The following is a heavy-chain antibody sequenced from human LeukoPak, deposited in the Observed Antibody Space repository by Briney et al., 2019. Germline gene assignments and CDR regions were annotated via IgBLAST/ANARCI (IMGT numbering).Heavy chain of an antibody. D-gene: IGHD3-22*01. V-gene: IGHV4-59*01. CDR3: ARGADSSGYYSIFYFDY. CDR2: IYYSRST. Sequence: SETLSRTCTVSGGSISSYYWNWIRQPPGEGLEWIGYIYYSRSTNYNPSLKSRVTISVDTSKNQFSLKLSSVTAADTAVYYCARGADSSGYYSIFYFDYWGQGTLVTVSS. J-gene: IGHJ4*02. CDR1: GGSISSYY.